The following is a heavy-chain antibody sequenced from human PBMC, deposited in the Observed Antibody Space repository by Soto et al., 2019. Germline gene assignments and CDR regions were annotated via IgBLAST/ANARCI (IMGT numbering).Heavy chain of an antibody. CDR3: ARVRGGSGGKGDPLDY. V-gene: IGHV3-74*03. CDR2: VNGDGSST. D-gene: IGHD2-15*01. CDR1: GNTVSGYW. J-gene: IGHJ4*02. Sequence: EVQLVESGGGLVQPGGSLRLSCAASGNTVSGYWMHWVRQAPGKGLVWVSQVNGDGSSTKYADSVKGRFTVSRDNAKDTLYLQMNSLRAEDTAFYFCARVRGGSGGKGDPLDYWGQGTLVTVSS.